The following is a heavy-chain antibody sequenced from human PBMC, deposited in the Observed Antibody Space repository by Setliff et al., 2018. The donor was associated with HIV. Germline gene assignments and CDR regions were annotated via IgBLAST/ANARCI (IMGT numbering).Heavy chain of an antibody. J-gene: IGHJ6*03. CDR2: IFFTGNT. Sequence: SQTLSLTCTVSGGSISGYYWSWIRQPPGKGLEYIGSIFFTGNTIYNPSLKARVTLSVDMSKNQVFLRLSSVTAADTAVYYCVRGYCSSTTCYEDYYYMDVWGKGSTVTVSS. D-gene: IGHD2-2*01. V-gene: IGHV4-59*01. CDR3: VRGYCSSTTCYEDYYYMDV. CDR1: GGSISGYY.